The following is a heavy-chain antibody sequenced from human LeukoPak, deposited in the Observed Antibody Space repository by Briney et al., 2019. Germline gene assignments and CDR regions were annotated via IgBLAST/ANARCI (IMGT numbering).Heavy chain of an antibody. V-gene: IGHV3-9*01. D-gene: IGHD1-26*01. Sequence: QAGGSLRLSCAASGFTFDDYAMHWVRQAPGKGLEWVSGISWKSGSIGYADSVKGRFTISRDNAKNSLYLQMNSLRAEDTALYYCAKDSGSGSYSPYYFDYWGQGTLVTVSS. CDR2: ISWKSGSI. CDR3: AKDSGSGSYSPYYFDY. CDR1: GFTFDDYA. J-gene: IGHJ4*02.